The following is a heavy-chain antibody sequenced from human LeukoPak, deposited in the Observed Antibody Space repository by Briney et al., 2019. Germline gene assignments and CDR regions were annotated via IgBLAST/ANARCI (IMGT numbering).Heavy chain of an antibody. CDR3: ARGLEEYCSGGSCYDNWYDP. D-gene: IGHD2-15*01. CDR2: ISAYNGNT. J-gene: IGHJ5*02. CDR1: GYTFTSYG. Sequence: ASVKVSCKASGYTFTSYGISWVRQAPGQGLEWMGWISAYNGNTNYAQKLQGRVTMNTDTSTSTAYMELRSLRSDDTAVYYCARGLEEYCSGGSCYDNWYDPWGQGTLVTVSS. V-gene: IGHV1-18*01.